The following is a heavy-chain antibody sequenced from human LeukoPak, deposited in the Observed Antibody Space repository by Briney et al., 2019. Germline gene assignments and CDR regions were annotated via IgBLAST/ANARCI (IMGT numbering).Heavy chain of an antibody. J-gene: IGHJ4*02. CDR1: GFTFSSYG. V-gene: IGHV3-30*18. D-gene: IGHD3-10*01. Sequence: PGGPLRLSCVASGFTFSSYGLHWVRQAPGKGLEWVAVISYDGSKKYYADSVKGRFTISRDNSKNTLYLQMNSLRAEDTALYYCAKDLDYYNAGSYYPDYWGQGTLVTVSS. CDR3: AKDLDYYNAGSYYPDY. CDR2: ISYDGSKK.